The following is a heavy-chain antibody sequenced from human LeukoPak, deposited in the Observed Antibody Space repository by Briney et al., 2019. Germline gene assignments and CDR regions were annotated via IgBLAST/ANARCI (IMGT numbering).Heavy chain of an antibody. J-gene: IGHJ4*02. CDR1: GFTFSTYG. Sequence: GGSLRLSCAASGFTFSTYGMHWVRQAPGKGLEWVAVISYDGSNKYYADSVKGRFTISRDNSKNTLYLQMNSLRAEDTAVYYCAKDAYGYYDFWSGFYFDYWGQGTLVTVSS. D-gene: IGHD3-3*01. CDR3: AKDAYGYYDFWSGFYFDY. V-gene: IGHV3-30*18. CDR2: ISYDGSNK.